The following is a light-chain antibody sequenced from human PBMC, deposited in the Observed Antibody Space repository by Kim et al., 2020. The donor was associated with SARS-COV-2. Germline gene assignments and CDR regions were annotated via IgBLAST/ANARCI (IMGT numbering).Light chain of an antibody. CDR1: QDISTR. V-gene: IGKV1-12*01. J-gene: IGKJ1*01. Sequence: SVGDRVTITCRASQDISTRLAWYQHKPGTAPKLLIFAASTLDSGVPSRFSGGGSGTDFTLTIARLQPADAATYYCQQANSFPPWTFGQGTKVDIK. CDR2: AAS. CDR3: QQANSFPPWT.